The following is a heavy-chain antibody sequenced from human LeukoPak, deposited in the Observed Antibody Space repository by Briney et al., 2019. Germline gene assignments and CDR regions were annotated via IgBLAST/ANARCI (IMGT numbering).Heavy chain of an antibody. J-gene: IGHJ4*02. CDR3: AKDLTYCGGDCGY. CDR2: ISGSGGST. D-gene: IGHD2-21*01. V-gene: IGHV3-23*01. CDR1: GFTFDDYA. Sequence: GGSLRLSCAASGFTFDDYAMHWVRQAPGKGLEWVSAISGSGGSTYYADSVKGRFTISRDNSKNTLYLQMNSLRAEDTAVYYCAKDLTYCGGDCGYWGQGTLVTVSS.